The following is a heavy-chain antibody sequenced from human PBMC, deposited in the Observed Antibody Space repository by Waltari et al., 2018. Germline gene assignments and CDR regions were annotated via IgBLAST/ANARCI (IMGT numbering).Heavy chain of an antibody. CDR2: IAEYGSNK. V-gene: IGHV3-30*04. D-gene: IGHD2-15*01. J-gene: IGHJ4*02. CDR1: GFTFSSYA. Sequence: QVQLVESGGGVVQPGRSLRLSCAASGFTFSSYAMHWVRQAPGRGLEWVAVIAEYGSNKYNPDSGKGRFTIARDNSKNTLCLQMNSLRAEDTAVYYCARDAGRYCSGGSCYYLSNWGQGTLVTVSS. CDR3: ARDAGRYCSGGSCYYLSN.